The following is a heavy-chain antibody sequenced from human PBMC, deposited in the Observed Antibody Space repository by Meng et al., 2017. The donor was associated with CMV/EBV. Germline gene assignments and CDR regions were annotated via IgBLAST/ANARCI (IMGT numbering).Heavy chain of an antibody. CDR1: GGTFSSYG. J-gene: IGHJ6*02. Sequence: SVKVSCKASGGTFSSYGISWVRQAPGQGLEWMGGIIAIFGTANYAQKFQGRVTITTDESTSTAYMELSSLSSEDTAVYYCARHIDDYNPFYYYYYGMDVWGQGTTVTVSS. D-gene: IGHD5-24*01. CDR2: IIAIFGTA. CDR3: ARHIDDYNPFYYYYYGMDV. V-gene: IGHV1-69*05.